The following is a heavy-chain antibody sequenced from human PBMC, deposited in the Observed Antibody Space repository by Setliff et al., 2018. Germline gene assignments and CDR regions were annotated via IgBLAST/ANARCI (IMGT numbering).Heavy chain of an antibody. CDR2: MWFEGSKQ. CDR3: ARGSRFYIGYYGNYFFHHMDV. V-gene: IGHV3-30*02. D-gene: IGHD3-3*01. J-gene: IGHJ6*03. CDR1: EFTFKTDV. Sequence: PGGSLRLSCSTSEFTFKTDVIHWVRQAPGKGLEWVAALMWFEGSKQYYADSVRGRFTISRDNSKNTLYLQMNSLRAEDTAVYYCARGSRFYIGYYGNYFFHHMDVWGKGTTVTVSS.